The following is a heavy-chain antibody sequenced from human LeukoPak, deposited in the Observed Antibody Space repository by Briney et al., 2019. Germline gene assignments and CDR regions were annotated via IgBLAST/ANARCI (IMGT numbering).Heavy chain of an antibody. CDR2: ISSDGGAM. CDR1: GFTFSSYA. J-gene: IGHJ4*02. D-gene: IGHD2-21*01. Sequence: QPGGSLRLSCAASGFTFSSYAMSWIRQAPGKGLEWVSSISSDGGAMYYADSVKGRFTVSRDNARNSLYLQMNSLSAEDTAVYYCAKDLIKGGEATNFDYWGQGTLVTVSS. CDR3: AKDLIKGGEATNFDY. V-gene: IGHV3-23*01.